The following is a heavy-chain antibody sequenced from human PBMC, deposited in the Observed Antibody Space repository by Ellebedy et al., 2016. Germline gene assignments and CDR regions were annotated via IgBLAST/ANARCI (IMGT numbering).Heavy chain of an antibody. V-gene: IGHV4-59*08. CDR1: GGSISSYY. J-gene: IGHJ4*02. Sequence: SETLSLTCTVSGGSISSYYWSWIRQPPGKGLEWIGYIYYSGSTNYNPSLKSRVAISVDTSKNQFSLKLSSVTAADTAVYYCARQTVAAGGRNFDYWGQGTLVTVSS. CDR3: ARQTVAAGGRNFDY. D-gene: IGHD6-13*01. CDR2: IYYSGST.